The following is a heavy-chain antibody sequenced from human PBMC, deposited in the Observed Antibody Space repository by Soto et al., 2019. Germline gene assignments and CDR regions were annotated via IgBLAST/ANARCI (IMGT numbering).Heavy chain of an antibody. Sequence: GGSLRLSCAASGFTFNNYAMSWVRQAPGKGLEWVSSISGSGDSTYYADSVKGRFTISRDNSKNTLFLLMNSLRDEDTAVYYCAKDRGGRTFLEWLLVAFDYWGQGTLVNVSS. J-gene: IGHJ4*02. CDR3: AKDRGGRTFLEWLLVAFDY. D-gene: IGHD3-3*02. CDR1: GFTFNNYA. V-gene: IGHV3-23*01. CDR2: ISGSGDST.